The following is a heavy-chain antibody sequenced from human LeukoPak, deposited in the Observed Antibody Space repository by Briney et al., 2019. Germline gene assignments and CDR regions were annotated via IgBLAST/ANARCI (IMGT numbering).Heavy chain of an antibody. CDR1: GGSISSYY. J-gene: IGHJ3*02. CDR2: IYYSGST. D-gene: IGHD2-2*01. CDR3: ARPRYYAGAFDI. Sequence: SETLSLTCTVSGGSISSYYWSWIRQPAGKGLEWIGYIYYSGSTNYNPSLKSRVTISVDTSKNQFSLKLSSVTAADTAVYYCARPRYYAGAFDIWGQGTMVTVSS. V-gene: IGHV4-59*08.